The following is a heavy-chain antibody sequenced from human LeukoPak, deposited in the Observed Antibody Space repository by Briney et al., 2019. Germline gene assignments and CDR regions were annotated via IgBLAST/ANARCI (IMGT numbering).Heavy chain of an antibody. V-gene: IGHV4-34*01. CDR3: ARGRYYDSSGYYLFEIRFHFDY. D-gene: IGHD3-22*01. CDR2: INHSGST. CDR1: GGSFSGYY. Sequence: SETLSLTCAVYGGSFSGYYWSWIRQPPGKGLEWIGEINHSGSTNYNPSLKSRVTISVDTSKNQFSLKLSSVTAADTAVYYCARGRYYDSSGYYLFEIRFHFDYWGQGTLVTVSS. J-gene: IGHJ4*02.